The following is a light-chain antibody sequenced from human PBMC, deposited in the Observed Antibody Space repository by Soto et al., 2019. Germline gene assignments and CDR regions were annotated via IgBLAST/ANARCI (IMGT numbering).Light chain of an antibody. CDR2: KAS. Sequence: DIQLTQSPSTLSASVGYRVTITCRASQTITNLLAWFQQKPGKAPEILIYKASSLQSGVPSRFSGSGYGTEFTLTISSLQPDDSATYYCLQYYDYRTFGQGTKVDIK. CDR1: QTITNL. V-gene: IGKV1-5*03. CDR3: LQYYDYRT. J-gene: IGKJ1*01.